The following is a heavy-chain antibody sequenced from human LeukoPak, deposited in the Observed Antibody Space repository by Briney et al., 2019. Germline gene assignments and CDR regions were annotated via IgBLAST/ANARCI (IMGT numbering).Heavy chain of an antibody. CDR1: GYTFTGYY. CDR2: INPNSGGT. J-gene: IGHJ4*02. D-gene: IGHD3-22*01. Sequence: ASVKVSCKASGYTFTGYYMHWVRQAPGQGLEWMGWINPNSGGTNYAQKFQGWVTMTRDTSISTAYMELSRLRSDDTAVYYCAREGSYYYDSSGYPLRYWGQGTLVTVSS. CDR3: AREGSYYYDSSGYPLRY. V-gene: IGHV1-2*04.